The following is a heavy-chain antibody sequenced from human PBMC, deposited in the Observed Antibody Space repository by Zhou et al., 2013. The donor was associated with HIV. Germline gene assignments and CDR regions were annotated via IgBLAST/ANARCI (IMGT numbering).Heavy chain of an antibody. Sequence: QVQLVQSGAEVKKPGSSVKVSCKASGGTFSSSAISWVRQAPGQGLEWMGRIIPIVGTANYAQKFQGRVTMTTDTSTSTAYMELRSLRSDDTAVYYCARDFRYYYDSSGYPHPTFDYWGQGTLVTVSS. D-gene: IGHD3-22*01. CDR3: ARDFRYYYDSSGYPHPTFDY. V-gene: IGHV1-69*04. J-gene: IGHJ4*02. CDR1: GGTFSSSA. CDR2: IIPIVGTA.